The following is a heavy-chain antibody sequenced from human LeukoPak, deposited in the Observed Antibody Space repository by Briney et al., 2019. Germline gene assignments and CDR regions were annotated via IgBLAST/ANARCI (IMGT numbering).Heavy chain of an antibody. V-gene: IGHV3-33*01. CDR3: ARSGDRAYYYYMDV. CDR1: GFTFSSYG. CDR2: ILDDGSNK. D-gene: IGHD2-21*02. J-gene: IGHJ6*03. Sequence: PGGSLRLSCAASGFTFSSYGMHWVRQAPGKGLEWVAVILDDGSNKYYADSVKGRFTISRVNSKNTLYLQMNSLRAEDTAVYYCARSGDRAYYYYMDVWGKGTTVTVSS.